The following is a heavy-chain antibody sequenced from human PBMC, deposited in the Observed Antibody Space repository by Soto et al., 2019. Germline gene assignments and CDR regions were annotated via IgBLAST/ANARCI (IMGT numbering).Heavy chain of an antibody. CDR2: IWNDGNGY. D-gene: IGHD6-25*01. Sequence: QVQLVESGGGVVQPGRSLRLSCAASGFTFNNYGTHWARQAPGKGLEWVAVIWNDGNGYYYANSVKGRFTISRDNSKNTLYLHMSSLRAEDTAVYYCARRQISPSTRGAASARGAIDVWGQGTTGTVS. V-gene: IGHV3-33*01. CDR1: GFTFNNYG. J-gene: IGHJ6*02. CDR3: ARRQISPSTRGAASARGAIDV.